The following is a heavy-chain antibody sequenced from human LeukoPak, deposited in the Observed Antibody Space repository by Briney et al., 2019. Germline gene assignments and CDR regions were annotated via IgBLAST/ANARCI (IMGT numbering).Heavy chain of an antibody. J-gene: IGHJ4*02. Sequence: SETLSLTCTVSGGSISSNSYYWGRIRQPPGKGLEWLGSIYYSGSTYYNPSLKSRVTISVDTSKNQFSLKLSSVTAADTAVYYCARGVVIAPQTFDYWGQGTLVTVSS. CDR1: GGSISSNSYY. CDR3: ARGVVIAPQTFDY. CDR2: IYYSGST. D-gene: IGHD2-21*01. V-gene: IGHV4-39*07.